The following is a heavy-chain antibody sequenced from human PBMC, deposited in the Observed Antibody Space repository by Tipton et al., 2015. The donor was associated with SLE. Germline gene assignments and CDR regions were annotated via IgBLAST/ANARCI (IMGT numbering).Heavy chain of an antibody. J-gene: IGHJ5*02. CDR2: INNDGRST. V-gene: IGHV3-74*01. D-gene: IGHD3-16*01. CDR1: GFNFSNFW. CDR3: ARLRSSLGAWFDP. Sequence: GSLRLSCAASGFNFSNFWMYWVRQAPGKGLVWVSGINNDGRSTTYADSVKGRFTISRDNAKNTLYLQMYSLRADDTAVYYCARLRSSLGAWFDPWGQGTLVTVSS.